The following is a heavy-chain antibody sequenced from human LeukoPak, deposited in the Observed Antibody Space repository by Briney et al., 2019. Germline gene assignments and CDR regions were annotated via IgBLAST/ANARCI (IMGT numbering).Heavy chain of an antibody. V-gene: IGHV3-33*01. CDR2: IWYNGKNK. D-gene: IGHD6-19*01. Sequence: GGSLRLSCAASGFTFSTYAMHWVRQAPGKGLEWVAMIWYNGKNKHYADSVKGRFTISRDNSKNTLDLQMNSLRADDTAVYYCVRDPSNSGWAFDYWGQGNLVTVYS. J-gene: IGHJ4*02. CDR1: GFTFSTYA. CDR3: VRDPSNSGWAFDY.